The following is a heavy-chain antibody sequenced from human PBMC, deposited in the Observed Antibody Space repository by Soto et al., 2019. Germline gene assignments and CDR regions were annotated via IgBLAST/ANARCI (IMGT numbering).Heavy chain of an antibody. CDR1: GGTFSRYT. D-gene: IGHD2-15*01. CDR2: IIPIFGGA. J-gene: IGHJ6*02. Sequence: EASVKVSCKASGGTFSRYTISWVRQAPGQGLEWMGGIIPIFGGANYAQRFQDRVTITADESTRTAYMELSSLRSEDTAVYYCATAVVAETPDYGMDVWGQGTTVTVSS. CDR3: ATAVVAETPDYGMDV. V-gene: IGHV1-69*13.